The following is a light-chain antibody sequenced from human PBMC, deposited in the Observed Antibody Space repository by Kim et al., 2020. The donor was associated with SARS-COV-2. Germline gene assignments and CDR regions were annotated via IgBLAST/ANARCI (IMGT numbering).Light chain of an antibody. Sequence: ASVGDRVTITCRASQSISSYLNWYQQKPGQAPKLLIYAASSLQCGVPSRFSGSGSGTDFTLTISSLQPEDFATYYCQQSYSTPRTFGQGTKVDIK. CDR2: AAS. CDR3: QQSYSTPRT. J-gene: IGKJ1*01. V-gene: IGKV1-39*01. CDR1: QSISSY.